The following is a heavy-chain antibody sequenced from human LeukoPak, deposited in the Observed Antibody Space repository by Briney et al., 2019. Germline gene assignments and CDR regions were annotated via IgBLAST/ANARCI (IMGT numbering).Heavy chain of an antibody. CDR2: IYTSGST. J-gene: IGHJ4*02. CDR1: GGSISSGSYY. D-gene: IGHD3-10*01. Sequence: SETLSLTCTVSGGSISSGSYYWSWIRQPAGKGLEWIGRIYTSGSTYYNPSLKSRVTISVDTSKNQFSLKLSSVTAADTAVYYCARGDYYGSGSPYWGQGTLVTVSS. CDR3: ARGDYYGSGSPY. V-gene: IGHV4-61*02.